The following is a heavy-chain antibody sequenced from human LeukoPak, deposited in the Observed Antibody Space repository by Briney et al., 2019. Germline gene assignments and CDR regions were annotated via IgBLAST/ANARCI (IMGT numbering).Heavy chain of an antibody. CDR1: GYTFTSYG. Sequence: GASVKVSCKASGYTFTSYGISWVRQAPGQGLEWMGWISAYNGNTNYAQKLQGRVTMTTDTSTSAAYMELRSLRSDDTAMYYCARNGVGDATAEYFQHWGQGTLVTVSS. D-gene: IGHD2-2*01. V-gene: IGHV1-18*01. CDR3: ARNGVGDATAEYFQH. J-gene: IGHJ1*01. CDR2: ISAYNGNT.